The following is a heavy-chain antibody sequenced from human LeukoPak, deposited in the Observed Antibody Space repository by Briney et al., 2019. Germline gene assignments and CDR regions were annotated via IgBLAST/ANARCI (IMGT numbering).Heavy chain of an antibody. D-gene: IGHD3-10*01. CDR1: GGSISGYH. Sequence: SETLSLTCNVSGGSISGYHWSWIRQPPGKGLEWLGYIYYSGSSNYNPSLKSRVTISVDTSKNQFSLKLSSVTAADTAVYYCARHGGYSYRYYYYMDVWGKGTTVTVSS. CDR2: IYYSGSS. V-gene: IGHV4-59*08. CDR3: ARHGGYSYRYYYYMDV. J-gene: IGHJ6*03.